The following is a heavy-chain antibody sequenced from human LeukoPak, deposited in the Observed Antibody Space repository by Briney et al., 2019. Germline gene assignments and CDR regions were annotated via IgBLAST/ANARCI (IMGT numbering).Heavy chain of an antibody. CDR1: GFTFSSYW. CDR3: AKDPTAYSSSRTGSDY. CDR2: IKQDGSEK. J-gene: IGHJ4*02. D-gene: IGHD6-6*01. Sequence: PGGSLRLSCAASGFTFSSYWMSWDRQAPGKGLEWVANIKQDGSEKYYVDSVKGRFTISRDNAKNSLYLQMNSLRAEDTAVYYCAKDPTAYSSSRTGSDYWGQGTLVTVSS. V-gene: IGHV3-7*01.